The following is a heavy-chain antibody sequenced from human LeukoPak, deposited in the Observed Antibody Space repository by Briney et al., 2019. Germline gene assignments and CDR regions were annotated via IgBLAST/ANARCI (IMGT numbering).Heavy chain of an antibody. CDR2: INSDGRST. J-gene: IGHJ3*02. CDR1: GFTFSRYW. Sequence: PGGSLRLSCAASGFTFSRYWMHWVRPGPGKGLVWVSRINSDGRSTNYADSVKGRFTISRDKAKNTLYLQMNSLRDEDTALYYCANAKILAKWYAFDIWGQGTMVTVSS. CDR3: ANAKILAKWYAFDI. V-gene: IGHV3-74*01. D-gene: IGHD3-3*02.